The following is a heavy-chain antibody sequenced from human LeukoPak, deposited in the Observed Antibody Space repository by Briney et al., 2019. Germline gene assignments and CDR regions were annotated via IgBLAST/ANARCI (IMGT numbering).Heavy chain of an antibody. J-gene: IGHJ6*03. CDR2: ISGRGASK. Sequence: GGSLRLSCAVSGLTFNNYAMSWVRQAPGKGLEWVSGISGRGASKYYADSVKGRFTISRDNSKNTLYLQMNSLRAEDTAVYYCARDPYSGSYGNYYYYFMDVWGKGTTVTISS. V-gene: IGHV3-23*01. CDR1: GLTFNNYA. CDR3: ARDPYSGSYGNYYYYFMDV. D-gene: IGHD1-26*01.